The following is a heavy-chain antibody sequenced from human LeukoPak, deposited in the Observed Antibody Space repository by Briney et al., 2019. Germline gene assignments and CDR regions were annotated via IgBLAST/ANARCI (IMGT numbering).Heavy chain of an antibody. V-gene: IGHV4-30-4*08. Sequence: SETLSLTCTVSGGSISSGDYYWSWIRQPPGKGLEWIGYIYYSGSTYYNPSLKSRVTISVDKSKNQFSLKLSSVTAADTAVYYCARVALYDTSAHNYFDYWGQGTLVTVSS. D-gene: IGHD3-22*01. CDR1: GGSISSGDYY. CDR3: ARVALYDTSAHNYFDY. CDR2: IYYSGST. J-gene: IGHJ4*02.